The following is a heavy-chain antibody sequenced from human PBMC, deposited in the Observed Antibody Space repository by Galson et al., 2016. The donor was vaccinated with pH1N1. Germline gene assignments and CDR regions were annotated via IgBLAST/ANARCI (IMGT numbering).Heavy chain of an antibody. J-gene: IGHJ4*01. Sequence: SLRLSCAASGFSLSMYWMSWVRQAPGMGLEWLANIKQDGSEKYYVDSVKGRFTITRDNSKNTLSLQMNSLGVEDTALYYCAKHLYSSVDYFDSWGQGTLVTVSS. CDR3: AKHLYSSVDYFDS. V-gene: IGHV3-7*03. CDR2: IKQDGSEK. D-gene: IGHD6-19*01. CDR1: GFSLSMYW.